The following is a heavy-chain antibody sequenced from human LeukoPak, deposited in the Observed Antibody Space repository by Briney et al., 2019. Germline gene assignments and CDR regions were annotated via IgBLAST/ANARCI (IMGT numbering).Heavy chain of an antibody. CDR2: IKSKTDGGTT. J-gene: IGHJ4*02. Sequence: AGSLRLSCAASGFTFSNAWMSWVRQAPGKGLEWVGRIKSKTDGGTTDYAAPVKGRFTISRDDSKNTLYLQMNSLKTEDTAVYYCTTDSSSWRNLDYWGQGTLVTVSS. CDR1: GFTFSNAW. CDR3: TTDSSSWRNLDY. V-gene: IGHV3-15*01. D-gene: IGHD6-13*01.